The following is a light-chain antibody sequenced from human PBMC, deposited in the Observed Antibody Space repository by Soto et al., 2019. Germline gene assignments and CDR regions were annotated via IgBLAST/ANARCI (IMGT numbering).Light chain of an antibody. Sequence: EIVLAQSPGTLSLSPGERATLSCRASQSVSSSYLAWYQRKPGQAPRLLIYDASSRATGIPDRFSGSGSGTDFTLTISRLEPEDFAVYYCQQYGSSPYTFGQGTKLGIK. CDR3: QQYGSSPYT. J-gene: IGKJ2*01. CDR1: QSVSSSY. V-gene: IGKV3-20*01. CDR2: DAS.